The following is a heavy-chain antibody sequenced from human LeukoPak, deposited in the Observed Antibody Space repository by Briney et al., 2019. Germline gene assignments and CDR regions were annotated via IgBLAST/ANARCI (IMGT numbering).Heavy chain of an antibody. CDR2: ISSSSSTM. CDR1: GFIFNNSS. J-gene: IGHJ4*02. Sequence: GGSLRLSCAASGFIFNNSSMNWVRQAPGKGLEWVSYISSSSSTMYYADSVKGRFTISRDNAKNSLYLQMNSLRAEDTAVCYCARGYDSLDYWGQGTLVTVSS. D-gene: IGHD3-22*01. V-gene: IGHV3-48*04. CDR3: ARGYDSLDY.